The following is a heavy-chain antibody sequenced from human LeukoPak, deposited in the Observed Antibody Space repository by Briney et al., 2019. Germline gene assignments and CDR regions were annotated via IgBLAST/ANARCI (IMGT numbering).Heavy chain of an antibody. CDR2: IRGSGDDT. J-gene: IGHJ4*02. CDR1: GFTFSSYA. Sequence: GGSLRLSCAASGFTFSSYAMSWVRRAPGKGLEWVSAIRGSGDDTYYADSVKGRFTISRDNSKNTLYLQMNSLRAEDTAVYYCANGGGSYYGYYFDYWGQGTLVTVSS. D-gene: IGHD1-26*01. CDR3: ANGGGSYYGYYFDY. V-gene: IGHV3-23*01.